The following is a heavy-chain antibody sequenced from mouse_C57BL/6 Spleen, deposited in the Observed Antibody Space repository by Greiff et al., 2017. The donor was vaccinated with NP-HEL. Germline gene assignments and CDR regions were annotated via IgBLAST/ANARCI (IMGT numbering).Heavy chain of an antibody. J-gene: IGHJ4*01. CDR2: IYPSDSET. D-gene: IGHD1-1*01. CDR3: ARWGTTVVATDYAMDY. CDR1: GYTFTSYW. Sequence: VQLQQPGAELVRPGSSVKLSCKASGYTFTSYWMDWVKQRPGQGLEWIGNIYPSDSETHYNQKFKDKATLTVDKSSSTAYMQLSSLTSEDSAVYYCARWGTTVVATDYAMDYWGQGTSVTVSS. V-gene: IGHV1-61*01.